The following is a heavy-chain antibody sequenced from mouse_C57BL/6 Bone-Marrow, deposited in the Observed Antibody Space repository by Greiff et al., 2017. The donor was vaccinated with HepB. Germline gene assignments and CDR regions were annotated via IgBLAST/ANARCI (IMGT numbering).Heavy chain of an antibody. CDR3: ARDGYCPYAMDY. V-gene: IGHV1-50*01. CDR1: GYTFTSYW. J-gene: IGHJ4*01. Sequence: QVQLQQPGAELVKPGASVKLSCKASGYTFTSYWMQWVKQRPGQGLEWIGEIDPSDSYTNYKQKFKGKATLTVDTSSSTAYMQLSSLTSEDSAVYCGARDGYCPYAMDYWGQGTAGTVAA. D-gene: IGHD2-3*01. CDR2: IDPSDSYT.